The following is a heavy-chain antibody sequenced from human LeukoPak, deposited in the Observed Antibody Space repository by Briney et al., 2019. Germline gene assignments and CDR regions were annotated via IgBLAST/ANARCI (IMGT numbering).Heavy chain of an antibody. V-gene: IGHV1-2*02. CDR1: GYIFTYYC. Sequence: ASVKVSCKTSGYIFTYYCIHWVRQAPGQGLEWMGWINPDSSGTKYAQKFQGRVTMTRDTSITTAYMELSRLTSDDTAMYYCVRDVTGSPTDFDHWGQGTLVTVSS. J-gene: IGHJ4*02. D-gene: IGHD3-10*01. CDR3: VRDVTGSPTDFDH. CDR2: INPDSSGT.